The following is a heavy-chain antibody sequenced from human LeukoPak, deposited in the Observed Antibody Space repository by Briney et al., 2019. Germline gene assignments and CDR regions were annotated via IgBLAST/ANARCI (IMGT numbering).Heavy chain of an antibody. D-gene: IGHD2-15*01. CDR1: GFTLSSYA. Sequence: GGYLRLSCAASGFTLSSYAMNWVRQAPGKGPEWVSVIGSGGSTYYADSLKGRFTISRDNSKDTLYLQMNSLKAEDSAVYYCAKDLSVASVGYAFDIWGQGTMVTVSS. J-gene: IGHJ3*02. CDR3: AKDLSVASVGYAFDI. CDR2: IGSGGST. V-gene: IGHV3-23*01.